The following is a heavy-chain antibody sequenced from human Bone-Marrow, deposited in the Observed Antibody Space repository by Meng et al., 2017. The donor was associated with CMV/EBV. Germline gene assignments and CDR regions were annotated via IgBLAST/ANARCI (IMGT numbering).Heavy chain of an antibody. J-gene: IGHJ6*02. CDR3: AREGYCSSTSCFGYPYYYGMDV. Sequence: ASVKVSCKASGYTFTGYYMHWVRQAPGQGLVWMGWINPNSGGTNYAQKFQGRVTMTRDTSISTAYMELSRLRSADTAVYYCAREGYCSSTSCFGYPYYYGMDVWGQGTTVTVSS. D-gene: IGHD2-2*01. V-gene: IGHV1-2*02. CDR1: GYTFTGYY. CDR2: INPNSGGT.